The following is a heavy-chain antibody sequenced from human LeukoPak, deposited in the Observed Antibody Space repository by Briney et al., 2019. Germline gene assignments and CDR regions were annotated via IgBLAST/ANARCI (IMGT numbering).Heavy chain of an antibody. Sequence: ASVKVSCKASGYTFTSYGISWVRQAPGQGLEWVGWISAYNGNTNYAQKLQGRVTMTTDTSTSTAYMELRSLRSDDTAVYYCARDNTPGLRLGELSRFDYWGQGTLVTVSS. J-gene: IGHJ4*02. D-gene: IGHD3-16*02. V-gene: IGHV1-18*01. CDR3: ARDNTPGLRLGELSRFDY. CDR1: GYTFTSYG. CDR2: ISAYNGNT.